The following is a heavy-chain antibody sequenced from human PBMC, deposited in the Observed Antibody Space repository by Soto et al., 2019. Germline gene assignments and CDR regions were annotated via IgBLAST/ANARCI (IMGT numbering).Heavy chain of an antibody. J-gene: IGHJ4*02. CDR1: GFPFSSYG. CDR3: AKDPHESFNNWASFDY. V-gene: IGHV3-30*18. CDR2: ISYDGSNR. Sequence: PGGSLRLSCAASGFPFSSYGMHWVRQAPGKGLEWVAVISYDGSNRYSADSVKGRFTISRDNSKNTLYLQMNSLRAEDTAVYYCAKDPHESFNNWASFDYWGQGTLVTVSS. D-gene: IGHD1-1*01.